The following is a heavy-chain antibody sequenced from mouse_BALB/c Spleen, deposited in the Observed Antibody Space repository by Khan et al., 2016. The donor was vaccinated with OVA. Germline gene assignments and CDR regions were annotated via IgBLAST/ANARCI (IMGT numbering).Heavy chain of an antibody. CDR2: INPKNGVT. V-gene: IGHV1-18*01. Sequence: EVQLQQSGPELVKPGASVKISCKTSGYTFTEYTLHWVKQSHGKSLEWIGVINPKNGVTSYNQTFKGKATLTVDKSSSTAYMEFCSLTSEDSAVYYCTRDAGRYWGQGTSVTVSS. D-gene: IGHD3-3*01. J-gene: IGHJ4*01. CDR3: TRDAGRY. CDR1: GYTFTEYT.